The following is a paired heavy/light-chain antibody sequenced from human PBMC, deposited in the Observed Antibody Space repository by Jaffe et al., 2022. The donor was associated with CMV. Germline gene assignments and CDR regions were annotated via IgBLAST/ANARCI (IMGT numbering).Heavy chain of an antibody. CDR3: ARDGAPPVEGYIAWGPKKRPAALGY. J-gene: IGHJ1*01. V-gene: IGHV1-18*04. CDR2: ISAEYGGT. Sequence: VQSGPEVRKPGASVRVSCKASGYRLTSYDITWVRQAPGQGLEWMGRISAEYGGTIYAEKFQDRVAMTTDTSTGTAYMELRSLRTDDTAVYYCARDGAPPVEGYIAWGPKKRPAALGYWGQGTLVTVSS. CDR1: GYRLTSYD. D-gene: IGHD3-16*01.
Light chain of an antibody. V-gene: IGKV3-20*01. CDR2: GAS. CDR3: QQYGGSPPFI. J-gene: IGKJ4*01. Sequence: DIVLTQSPGTLSLSPGERAVLSCRASQSVSSNYLAWYQQRPGQPPRLLISGASSRATGIPDRFSGRGSGTDFTLTIYRLEPEDFAVYYCQQYGGSPPFIFGGGTKVELK. CDR1: QSVSSNY.